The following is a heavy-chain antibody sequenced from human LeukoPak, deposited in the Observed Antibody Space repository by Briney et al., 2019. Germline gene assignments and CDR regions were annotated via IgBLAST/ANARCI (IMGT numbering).Heavy chain of an antibody. CDR1: GGSISSSSYY. CDR2: IYYSGST. J-gene: IGHJ6*02. D-gene: IGHD3-10*01. CDR3: AREQGRYYYGSGTLLRDYYYYYGMDV. V-gene: IGHV4-61*01. Sequence: PSETLSLTCTVSGGSISSSSYYWSWIRQPPGKGLEWIGYIYYSGSTNYNPSLKSRVTISVDTSKNQFSLKLSSVTAADTAVYYCAREQGRYYYGSGTLLRDYYYYYGMDVWGQGTTVTVSS.